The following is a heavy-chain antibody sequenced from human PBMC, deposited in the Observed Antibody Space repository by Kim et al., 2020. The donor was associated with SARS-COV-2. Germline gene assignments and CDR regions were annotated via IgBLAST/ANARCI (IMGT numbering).Heavy chain of an antibody. J-gene: IGHJ4*01. D-gene: IGHD1-1*01. CDR2: ISSSSSII. CDR1: GFTFSSYS. V-gene: IGHV3-48*02. Sequence: GGSLRLSCAASGFTFSSYSMNWVRQAPGKGLEWVSYISSSSSIIYYADFERGRITFSRDNAKNSLLQKMNILRDEDTAVYYCARDQGRQLERRPSFID. CDR3: ARDQGRQLERRPSFID.